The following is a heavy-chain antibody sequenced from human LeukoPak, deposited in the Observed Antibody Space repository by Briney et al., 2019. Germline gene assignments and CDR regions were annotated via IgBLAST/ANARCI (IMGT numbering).Heavy chain of an antibody. J-gene: IGHJ6*02. CDR1: GGSISSYY. V-gene: IGHV4-59*08. Sequence: SETLSLTCTVSGGSISSYYWSWIRQPPGKGLEWIGYIYYSGSTNYNPSLKSRVTISVDTSKNQFSLKLSSVTAADTAVYYCARHIRGYPHNHYGMDVWGQGTTVTVPS. CDR2: IYYSGST. CDR3: ARHIRGYPHNHYGMDV. D-gene: IGHD3-3*02.